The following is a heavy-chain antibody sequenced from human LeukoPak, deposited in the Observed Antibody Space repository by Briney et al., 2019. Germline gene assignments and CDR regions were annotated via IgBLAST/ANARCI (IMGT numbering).Heavy chain of an antibody. D-gene: IGHD3-22*01. V-gene: IGHV4-39*07. J-gene: IGHJ4*02. CDR3: AKVPAHYYDSRVDDY. CDR1: GGSISSSSYY. Sequence: SETLSLTCTVSGGSISSSSYYWGWIRQPPGKGLEWIGSIYYSGSTYYNPSLKSRVTISVDTSKNQFSLKLSSVTAADTAVYYCAKVPAHYYDSRVDDYWGQGTLVTVSS. CDR2: IYYSGST.